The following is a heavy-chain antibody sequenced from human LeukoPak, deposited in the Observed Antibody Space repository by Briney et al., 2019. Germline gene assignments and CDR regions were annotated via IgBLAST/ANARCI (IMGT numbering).Heavy chain of an antibody. CDR2: IDPSDSYT. Sequence: GESLKISCKGSGYSFTSYWISWVRQMPGKGLGWKGRIDPSDSYTNYSPSFQGHVTISADKSISTAYLQWSSLKASDTAMYYCARHLRQTGWFDPWGQGTLVTVSS. J-gene: IGHJ5*02. CDR1: GYSFTSYW. CDR3: ARHLRQTGWFDP. V-gene: IGHV5-10-1*01.